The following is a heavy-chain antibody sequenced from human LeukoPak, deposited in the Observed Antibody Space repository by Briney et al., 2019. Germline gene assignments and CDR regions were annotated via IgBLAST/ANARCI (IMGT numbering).Heavy chain of an antibody. CDR2: IDTNTGNP. CDR3: AREDFWSGYSVGY. Sequence: ASVKVSCKASGYTFISYAMNWVRQAPGQGLEWMGWIDTNTGNPTYAQGITGRFVFSLDTSVTTVYLQISSLKAEDTAVYFCAREDFWSGYSVGYWGQGTLVTVSS. CDR1: GYTFISYA. V-gene: IGHV7-4-1*02. J-gene: IGHJ4*02. D-gene: IGHD3-3*01.